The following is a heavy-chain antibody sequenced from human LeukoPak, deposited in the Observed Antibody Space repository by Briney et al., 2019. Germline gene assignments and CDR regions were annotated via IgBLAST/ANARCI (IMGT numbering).Heavy chain of an antibody. CDR1: GFTFSSYA. CDR3: ARDLGYSSGPNY. Sequence: GGSLRLSCAASGFTFSSYAMSWVRQAPGKGLEWVSTLSGSGINTYYADSVKGRFTISRDNAKNSLYLQMNSLRAEDTAVYYCARDLGYSSGPNYWGQGTRVTVSS. D-gene: IGHD6-19*01. J-gene: IGHJ4*02. CDR2: LSGSGINT. V-gene: IGHV3-21*01.